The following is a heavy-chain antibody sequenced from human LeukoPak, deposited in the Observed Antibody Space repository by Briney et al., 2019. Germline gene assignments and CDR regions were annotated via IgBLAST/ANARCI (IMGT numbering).Heavy chain of an antibody. V-gene: IGHV3-74*01. J-gene: IGHJ4*02. Sequence: GGSLRLSCEASGFTFSNHWMHWVRQAPGKGLVWVSVISKDGSTSVYADSVRGRLTISRDNSKNTLYLQMNSLRGEDTAVYYCAKVGLPVTTILDYFDYWGQGTLVTVSS. CDR1: GFTFSNHW. D-gene: IGHD4-11*01. CDR2: ISKDGSTS. CDR3: AKVGLPVTTILDYFDY.